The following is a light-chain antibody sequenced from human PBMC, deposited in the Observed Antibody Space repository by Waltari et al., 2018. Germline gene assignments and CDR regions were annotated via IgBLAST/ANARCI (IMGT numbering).Light chain of an antibody. Sequence: QYVLTQPASVSGSPGQSITISCTGTRGDVGGYDYVSWYQQQPGKAPKLMIYDVKNRPSGVSNRFSGSKSGDTASLTISGLQAEDEADYYCSSYAVTATLLFGGGTTLTVL. CDR1: RGDVGGYDY. CDR2: DVK. CDR3: SSYAVTATLL. J-gene: IGLJ2*01. V-gene: IGLV2-14*03.